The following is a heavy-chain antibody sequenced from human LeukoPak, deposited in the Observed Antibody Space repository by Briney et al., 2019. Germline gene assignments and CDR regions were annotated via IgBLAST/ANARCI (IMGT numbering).Heavy chain of an antibody. V-gene: IGHV3-21*01. CDR1: GFTFSSYS. CDR2: ISSSCSYI. D-gene: IGHD2-2*01. CDR3: ARDENVVANPFDY. Sequence: GGSLRLSCAASGFTFSSYSMNWDRQAPGKGLEWVSSISSSCSYIYYADSVKGRFTISRDNAKNSLYLQMNSLRAEDTAVYYCARDENVVANPFDYWGQGTLVTVSS. J-gene: IGHJ4*02.